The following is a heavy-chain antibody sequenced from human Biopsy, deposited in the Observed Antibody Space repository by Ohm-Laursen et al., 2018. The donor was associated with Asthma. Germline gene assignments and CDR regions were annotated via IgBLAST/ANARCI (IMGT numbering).Heavy chain of an antibody. CDR2: ISWNSGNI. V-gene: IGHV3-9*01. J-gene: IGHJ6*02. CDR1: GFSFDACA. Sequence: SLRLSCAASGFSFDACAMHWVRQAPGKGLEWVSSISWNSGNIDYAVSVKGRFTISRDNAKNSLYLQMQSLRPEDTAFYYCAKSADYYDSTDYLDFWGPGTTVSVS. CDR3: AKSADYYDSTDYLDF. D-gene: IGHD3-22*01.